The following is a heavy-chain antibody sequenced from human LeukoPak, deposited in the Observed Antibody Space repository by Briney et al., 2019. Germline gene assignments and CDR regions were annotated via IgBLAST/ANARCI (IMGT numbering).Heavy chain of an antibody. Sequence: ASETLSLTCTVSGGSISSYYWSWIRQPAGKGLEWIGRIYTSGSTNYNPSLKSRVTMSVDTSKNQFSLKLSSVTAADTAVYYCAREAANYDFWSGRYYYYYMDVWGKGTTVTVSS. J-gene: IGHJ6*03. V-gene: IGHV4-4*07. CDR1: GGSISSYY. CDR2: IYTSGST. CDR3: AREAANYDFWSGRYYYYYMDV. D-gene: IGHD3-3*01.